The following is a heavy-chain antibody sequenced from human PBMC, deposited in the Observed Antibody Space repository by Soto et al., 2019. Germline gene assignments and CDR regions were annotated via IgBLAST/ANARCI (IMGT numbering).Heavy chain of an antibody. V-gene: IGHV4-4*07. CDR3: VRDGTKTLRDWFDR. J-gene: IGHJ5*02. Sequence: SGTPALTLPVSGASLSGFCWRWLRKSAGRGLGWFGRIYATGRRDSNPSLKSRVMMSGDTSKKQFSLKLRSLTAADTAVYYCVRDGTKTLRDWFDRWGQGISVTV. CDR1: GASLSGFC. D-gene: IGHD1-1*01. CDR2: IYATGRR.